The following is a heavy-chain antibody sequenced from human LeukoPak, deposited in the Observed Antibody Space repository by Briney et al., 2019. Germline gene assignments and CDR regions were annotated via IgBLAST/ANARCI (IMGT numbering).Heavy chain of an antibody. D-gene: IGHD3-22*01. CDR2: IYYSGST. CDR3: ARVKGRYYDSSGPADY. J-gene: IGHJ4*02. Sequence: SETLSLTCTVSGGSISSGGYYWSWIRQHPGKGLEWIGYIYYSGSTYYNPSLKSRVTISVDTSKNQFSLKLSSVTAAATAVYYCARVKGRYYDSSGPADYWGQGTLVTVSS. CDR1: GGSISSGGYY. V-gene: IGHV4-31*03.